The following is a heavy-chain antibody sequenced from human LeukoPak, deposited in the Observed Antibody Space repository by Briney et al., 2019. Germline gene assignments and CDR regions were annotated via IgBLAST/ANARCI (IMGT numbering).Heavy chain of an antibody. CDR1: GGSISSYY. D-gene: IGHD6-19*01. V-gene: IGHV4-59*12. Sequence: SETLSLTCTVSGGSISSYYWSWIRQPPGKGLEWIGYIYYSGSTNYNPSLKSRVTISVDTSKNQFSLKLSSVTAADTAVYYCARAAAVADFDYWGQGTLVTVSS. CDR2: IYYSGST. J-gene: IGHJ4*02. CDR3: ARAAAVADFDY.